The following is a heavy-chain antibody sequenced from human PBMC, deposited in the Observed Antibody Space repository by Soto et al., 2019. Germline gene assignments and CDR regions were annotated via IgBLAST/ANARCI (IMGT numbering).Heavy chain of an antibody. CDR2: IIPLCGTA. V-gene: IGHV1-69*06. CDR1: GGTFSSNT. J-gene: IGHJ4*02. D-gene: IGHD2-21*02. Sequence: QVQLVQSGAEVKKPGSSVKISCRASGGTFSSNTINWVRQAAGQGLEWMGGIIPLCGTANYAEKFQGRITITADKSTKTEYMELRSLRSDDTAVYYCVSKADCGGDCYAFDSWGQGTLVTVSS. CDR3: VSKADCGGDCYAFDS.